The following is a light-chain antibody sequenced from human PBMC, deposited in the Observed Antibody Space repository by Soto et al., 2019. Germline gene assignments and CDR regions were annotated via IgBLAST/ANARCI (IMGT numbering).Light chain of an antibody. J-gene: IGKJ4*01. CDR3: QQRSNWPLT. CDR2: DES. V-gene: IGKV3-11*01. Sequence: EIVLTQSPATLSLSPGERATLSCRASQSVSSYLAWYQQKPGQAPMLRIYDESNRATGIPARFSGSGSGTDFTLTISSLEPEDFAVYYCQQRSNWPLTFGGGTKVEIK. CDR1: QSVSSY.